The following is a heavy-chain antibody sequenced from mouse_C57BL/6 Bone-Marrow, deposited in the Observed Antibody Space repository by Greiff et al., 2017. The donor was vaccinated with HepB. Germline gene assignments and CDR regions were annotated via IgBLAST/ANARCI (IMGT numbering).Heavy chain of an antibody. CDR3: ARDSIYDGYPYAMDY. Sequence: EVQGVESGPGLAKPSQTLSLTCSVTGYSITSDYWNWIRKFPGNKLEYMGYISYSGSTYYNPSLKSRISITRDTSKNQYYLQLNSVTTEDTATYYCARDSIYDGYPYAMDYWGQGTSVTVSS. J-gene: IGHJ4*01. D-gene: IGHD2-3*01. CDR1: GYSITSDY. V-gene: IGHV3-8*01. CDR2: ISYSGST.